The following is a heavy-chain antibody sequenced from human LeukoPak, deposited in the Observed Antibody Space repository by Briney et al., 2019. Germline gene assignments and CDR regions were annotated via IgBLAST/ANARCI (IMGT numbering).Heavy chain of an antibody. D-gene: IGHD6-6*01. V-gene: IGHV1-2*02. Sequence: ASVKVSCKASGYTFTGYYMHWVRQAPGQGLEWMGWINPNSGGTNYAQKFQGRVTMTRDTSISTAYMELCRLRSDDTAVYYCARVDSSSSADDAFDIWGQGTMVTVSS. J-gene: IGHJ3*02. CDR3: ARVDSSSSADDAFDI. CDR1: GYTFTGYY. CDR2: INPNSGGT.